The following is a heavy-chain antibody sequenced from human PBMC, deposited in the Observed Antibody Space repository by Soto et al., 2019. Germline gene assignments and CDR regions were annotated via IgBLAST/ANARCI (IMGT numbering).Heavy chain of an antibody. J-gene: IGHJ6*03. V-gene: IGHV3-20*01. CDR2: INWNGGST. CDR3: TRVVQQERLYSYYYYMDV. Sequence: GGSLRLSCAASGFTFDDYGMSWVRQAPGKGLEWVSNINWNGGSTGYPDSVKGRFTIPRDNAKNSLYLEMNSLRADDTALYHCTRVVQQERLYSYYYYMDVWGKGTTVTVS. D-gene: IGHD1-1*01. CDR1: GFTFDDYG.